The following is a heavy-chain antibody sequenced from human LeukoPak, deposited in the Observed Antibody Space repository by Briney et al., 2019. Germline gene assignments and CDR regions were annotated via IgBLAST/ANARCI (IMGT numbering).Heavy chain of an antibody. Sequence: PSETLSLTCTVSGGSISSSSYYWGWIRQPPGKGLEWIGSIYYSGSTYYNPSLKSRVTISVDTSKNQFSLKLSSVTAADTAVYYCARRTYYYGSFDYWGQGTLVTVSS. CDR2: IYYSGST. CDR3: ARRTYYYGSFDY. V-gene: IGHV4-39*01. D-gene: IGHD3-10*01. CDR1: GGSISSSSYY. J-gene: IGHJ4*02.